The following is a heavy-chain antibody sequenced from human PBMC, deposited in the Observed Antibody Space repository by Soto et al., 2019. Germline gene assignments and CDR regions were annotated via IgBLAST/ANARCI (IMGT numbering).Heavy chain of an antibody. D-gene: IGHD2-15*01. J-gene: IGHJ5*02. Sequence: GASVKVSCKASGYTFTSYAMHWVRQAPGQRLEWMGWINAGNGNTKYSQKFQGRVTITRDTSASTAYMELSSLRSEDTAVYYCARDRPLCSGGSCYRNWFDPWGQRTLVPVSS. V-gene: IGHV1-3*01. CDR1: GYTFTSYA. CDR3: ARDRPLCSGGSCYRNWFDP. CDR2: INAGNGNT.